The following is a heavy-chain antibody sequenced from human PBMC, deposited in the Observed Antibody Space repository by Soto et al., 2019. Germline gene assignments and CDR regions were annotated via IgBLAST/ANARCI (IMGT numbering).Heavy chain of an antibody. CDR2: LYHSGAT. Sequence: QLQLQESGSGLVKPSQTLSLTCAVSGGSISSGGYSWSWIRQPPGKGLEWIGYLYHSGATYYNPSLRSRVTISVDSSKNQFSLKLISVTAADTAVYYCARVAYFYDSSGPSIRPKYYFDYWGQGTPVTVSS. CDR3: ARVAYFYDSSGPSIRPKYYFDY. V-gene: IGHV4-30-2*01. CDR1: GGSISSGGYS. D-gene: IGHD3-22*01. J-gene: IGHJ4*02.